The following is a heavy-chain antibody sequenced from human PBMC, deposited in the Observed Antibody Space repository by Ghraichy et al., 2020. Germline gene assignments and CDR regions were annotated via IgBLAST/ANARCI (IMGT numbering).Heavy chain of an antibody. CDR2: ISSSGSTI. CDR1: GFPFSSYQ. J-gene: IGHJ6*02. Sequence: GGSLRLSCAVSGFPFSSYQMNWVRQAPGKGLEWASYISSSGSTIYYADSVKGRFTVSRDNAKNTLYLQMNSLRGEDTAVYYCAREPAHGKYYLGGMDVWGQGTTVTVSS. CDR3: AREPAHGKYYLGGMDV. V-gene: IGHV3-48*03. D-gene: IGHD3-16*01.